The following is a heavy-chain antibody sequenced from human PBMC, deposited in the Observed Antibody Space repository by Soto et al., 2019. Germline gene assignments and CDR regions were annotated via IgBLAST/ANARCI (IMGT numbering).Heavy chain of an antibody. CDR3: ARSLQVADGYNWLPFTLLN. J-gene: IGHJ4*02. CDR1: GGTFSSYA. Sequence: VASVKACKASGGTFSSYAISWVRQAPGQGLEWMGGIIPIFGTANYAQKFQGRVTITADESTSTAYMELSSLRSEDTAVYYCARSLQVADGYNWLPFTLLNWGQGTLVTVSS. D-gene: IGHD5-12*01. CDR2: IIPIFGTA. V-gene: IGHV1-69*13.